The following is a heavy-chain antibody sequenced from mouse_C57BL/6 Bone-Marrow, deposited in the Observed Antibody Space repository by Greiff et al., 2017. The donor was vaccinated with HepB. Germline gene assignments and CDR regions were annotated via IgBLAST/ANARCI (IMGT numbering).Heavy chain of an antibody. Sequence: VHVKQSGPVLVKPGASVKMSCKASGYTFTDYYMNWVKQSHGKSLEWIGVINPYNGGTSYNQKFKGKATLTVDKSSSTAYMELNSLTSEDSAVYYCALTGTLYYFDYWGQGTTLTVSS. CDR1: GYTFTDYY. J-gene: IGHJ2*01. CDR2: INPYNGGT. V-gene: IGHV1-19*01. D-gene: IGHD4-1*01. CDR3: ALTGTLYYFDY.